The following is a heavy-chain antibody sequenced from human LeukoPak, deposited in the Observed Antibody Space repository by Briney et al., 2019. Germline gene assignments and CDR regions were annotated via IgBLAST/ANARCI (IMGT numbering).Heavy chain of an antibody. V-gene: IGHV3-23*01. CDR1: GFTFSNAW. D-gene: IGHD2-15*01. J-gene: IGHJ4*02. CDR3: AKDQYCSGGSCYSPGFDY. Sequence: GGSLRLSCAASGFTFSNAWMNWARQAPGKGLEWVSAISGSGGSTYYADSVKGRFTISRDNSKNTLYLQMNSLRAEDTAVYYCAKDQYCSGGSCYSPGFDYWGQGTLVTVSS. CDR2: ISGSGGST.